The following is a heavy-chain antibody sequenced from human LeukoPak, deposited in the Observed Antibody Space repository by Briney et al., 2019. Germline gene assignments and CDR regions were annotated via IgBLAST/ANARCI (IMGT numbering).Heavy chain of an antibody. CDR3: ARDQDGMDV. CDR1: GYTFSGYY. CDR2: INPNSDGT. Sequence: GASVKVSCKASGYTFSGYYIHWVRQAPGQGLEWMGWINPNSDGTNYEQKFQGRVTMTRDTSISTAYMELSSLRSDDTAVYYCARDQDGMDVWGQGTTVTVSS. J-gene: IGHJ6*02. V-gene: IGHV1-2*02.